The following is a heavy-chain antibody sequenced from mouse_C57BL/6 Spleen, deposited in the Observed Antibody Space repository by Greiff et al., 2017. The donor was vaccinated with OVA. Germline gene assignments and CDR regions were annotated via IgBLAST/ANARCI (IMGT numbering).Heavy chain of an antibody. CDR3: ARRTGYFDY. Sequence: QVQLQQSGAELVKPGASVKLSCKASGYTFTSYWMHWVKQRPGQGLEWIGMIHPNSGSTNYNEKFKSKATLTVDKSTSTAYMQLSSLTSEDSAVYYCARRTGYFDYWGQGTTLTVSS. J-gene: IGHJ2*01. CDR2: IHPNSGST. V-gene: IGHV1-64*01. CDR1: GYTFTSYW.